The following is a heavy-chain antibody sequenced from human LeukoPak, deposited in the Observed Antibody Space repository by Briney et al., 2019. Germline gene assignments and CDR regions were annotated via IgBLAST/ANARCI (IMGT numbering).Heavy chain of an antibody. J-gene: IGHJ4*02. CDR3: AKGRGLVSPDDH. CDR2: ITDRGGNT. CDR1: GLTFSSHP. Sequence: GGSLRLSCAASGLTFSSHPMTWVRQAPGKGLEWVSAITDRGGNTYYADSVKGRFTISRDNSKNTLYLQMNSLKAEDTAVYYCAKGRGLVSPDDHWGQGTLVTVSS. V-gene: IGHV3-23*01. D-gene: IGHD3/OR15-3a*01.